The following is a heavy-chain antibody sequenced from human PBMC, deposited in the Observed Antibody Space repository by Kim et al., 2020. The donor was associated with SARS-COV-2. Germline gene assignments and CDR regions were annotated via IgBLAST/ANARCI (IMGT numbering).Heavy chain of an antibody. Sequence: PGKGLEWMGRFDPEDGETNYAQKVQGRVTMTEDTATDTDYMELSRLRSEDTAVYYCATSSSSYQAGMDVWGQGTTVTVSS. CDR2: FDPEDGET. J-gene: IGHJ6*02. D-gene: IGHD6-13*01. V-gene: IGHV1-24*01. CDR3: ATSSSSYQAGMDV.